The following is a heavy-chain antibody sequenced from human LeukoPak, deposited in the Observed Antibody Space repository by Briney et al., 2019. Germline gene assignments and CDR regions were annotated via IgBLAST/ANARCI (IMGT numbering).Heavy chain of an antibody. J-gene: IGHJ6*03. CDR2: VKQDGSEK. CDR1: GFTFSSYW. D-gene: IGHD2/OR15-2a*01. CDR3: ARGGFYFYYYYYYMDV. Sequence: PGGSLRLSCAASGFTFSSYWMSWVRQAPGKGLEWVANVKQDGSEKYYVDSVKGRFTISRDNAKNSLYLQMNSLRAEDTAVYYCARGGFYFYYYYYYMDVWGKGTTVTVSS. V-gene: IGHV3-7*01.